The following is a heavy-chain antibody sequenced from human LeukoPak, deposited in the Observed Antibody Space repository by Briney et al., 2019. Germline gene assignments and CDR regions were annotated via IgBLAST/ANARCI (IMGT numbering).Heavy chain of an antibody. J-gene: IGHJ4*02. CDR1: GYTFTSYY. CDR3: ARGRTLYDFWSGYWGTGEYYFDY. V-gene: IGHV1-46*01. CDR2: INPSGGST. D-gene: IGHD3-3*01. Sequence: ASVKVSCKASGYTFTSYYMHWVRQAPGQGLEWMGIINPSGGSTSYAQKFQGRVTMTRDTSTSTVYMELSSLRSEDTAVYYCARGRTLYDFWSGYWGTGEYYFDYWGQGTLVTVSS.